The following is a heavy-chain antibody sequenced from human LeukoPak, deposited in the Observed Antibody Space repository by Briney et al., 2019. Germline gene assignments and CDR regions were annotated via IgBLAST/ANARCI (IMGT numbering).Heavy chain of an antibody. D-gene: IGHD3-22*01. J-gene: IGHJ4*02. V-gene: IGHV3-74*01. CDR3: ANLADSSGYYYS. Sequence: PGGSLRPSCAASGFTFSSHWMHWVRQAPGKGLVWVSRINSDGSTTTYADSVKGRFTISRDNSKSTLYLQMNSLRAEDTAIYYCANLADSSGYYYSWGQGTLVTVSS. CDR2: INSDGSTT. CDR1: GFTFSSHW.